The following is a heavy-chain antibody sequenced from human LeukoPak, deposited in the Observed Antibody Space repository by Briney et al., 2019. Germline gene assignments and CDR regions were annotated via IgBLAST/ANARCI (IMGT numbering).Heavy chain of an antibody. D-gene: IGHD2-2*01. CDR3: AKDKTLGGYCSSTSCPGNWFDP. CDR1: GFTFSSYA. Sequence: GGSLRLPCAASGFTFSSYAMSWVRQAPGKGLEWVSAISGSGGSTYYADSVKGRFTISRDNSKNTLYLQMNSLRAEDTAVYYCAKDKTLGGYCSSTSCPGNWFDPRGQGTLVTVSS. J-gene: IGHJ5*02. V-gene: IGHV3-23*01. CDR2: ISGSGGST.